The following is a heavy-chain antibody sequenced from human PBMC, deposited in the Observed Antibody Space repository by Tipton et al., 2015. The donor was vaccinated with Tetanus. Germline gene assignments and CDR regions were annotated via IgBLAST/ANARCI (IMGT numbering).Heavy chain of an antibody. V-gene: IGHV1-2*06. J-gene: IGHJ4*02. CDR2: INPNSGAT. CDR1: GYTFMSYG. Sequence: QSGAEVKEPGASANVSCKTSGYTFMSYGISWVRQAPGQGLEWMGRINPNSGATNYAQKFQGRVTMTTDTSISTGYMEVSSLKSDDTAMYYCARGIVLTTDDCWGQGTLITVSS. CDR3: ARGIVLTTDDC. D-gene: IGHD5-12*01.